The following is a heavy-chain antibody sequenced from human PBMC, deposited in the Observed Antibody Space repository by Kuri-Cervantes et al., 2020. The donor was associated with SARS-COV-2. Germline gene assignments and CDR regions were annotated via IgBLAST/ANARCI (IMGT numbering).Heavy chain of an antibody. CDR3: AREPRYGSSGYYSDY. D-gene: IGHD3-22*01. CDR1: GYTFTGYY. CDR2: INPNSGGT. J-gene: IGHJ4*02. V-gene: IGHV1-2*02. Sequence: ASVKVSCKASGYTFTGYYMNWVRQAPGQGLEWMGWINPNSGGTNYAQKFQGRVTMTRDTSISTAYMELSRLRSDDTAVYYCAREPRYGSSGYYSDYWGQGTLVTSPQ.